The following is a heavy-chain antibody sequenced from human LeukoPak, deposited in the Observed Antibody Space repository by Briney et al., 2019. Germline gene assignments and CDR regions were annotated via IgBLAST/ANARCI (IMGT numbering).Heavy chain of an antibody. Sequence: GGSLRLSCAASGFTFSSYALTWVRQPPGKGLEWVSAISASGGGTYYADSVRGRFTISRDNSKNTMYVQMNSLRVEDTAVYYCAKVWGGSSGWYYFDYWGQGTQVTVSP. V-gene: IGHV3-23*01. D-gene: IGHD6-19*01. J-gene: IGHJ4*02. CDR3: AKVWGGSSGWYYFDY. CDR2: ISASGGGT. CDR1: GFTFSSYA.